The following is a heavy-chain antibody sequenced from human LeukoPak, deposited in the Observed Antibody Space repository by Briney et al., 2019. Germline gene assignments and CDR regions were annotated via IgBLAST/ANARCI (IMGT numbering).Heavy chain of an antibody. Sequence: GGSLRLSCAASGFTFSSYGMHWVRQAPGKGLEWVAVISYDGSNKYYADSVKGRFTISRDNSKNTLYLQMNSLRAEDTAVYYCAKTTLWFGELLYAGPYIDYWGQGTLVTVSS. CDR1: GFTFSSYG. CDR2: ISYDGSNK. V-gene: IGHV3-30*18. CDR3: AKTTLWFGELLYAGPYIDY. J-gene: IGHJ4*02. D-gene: IGHD3-10*01.